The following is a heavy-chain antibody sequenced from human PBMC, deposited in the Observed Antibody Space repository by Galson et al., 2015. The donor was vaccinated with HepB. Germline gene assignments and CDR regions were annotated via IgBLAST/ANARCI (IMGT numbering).Heavy chain of an antibody. CDR3: ARVTAGCFDL. V-gene: IGHV3-21*01. CDR1: GFTFSSYN. Sequence: SLRLSCAASGFTFSSYNMNWVRQAPGKGLEWVSSISSSNNYMYYADSVKGRFTISRDNAKNSLYLQMNSLRAEDTAIYYCARVTAGCFDLWGRGTLVTVSS. CDR2: ISSSNNYM. J-gene: IGHJ2*01. D-gene: IGHD1-14*01.